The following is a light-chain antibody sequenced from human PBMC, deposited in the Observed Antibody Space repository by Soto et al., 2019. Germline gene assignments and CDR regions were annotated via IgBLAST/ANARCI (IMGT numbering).Light chain of an antibody. V-gene: IGKV1-12*01. Sequence: DIQMTQSPSSVSASVGDRVTITCRASQGISRWLAWYQQKPGKAPNLLIYAASNLQSGVPSRFSGNRSGTDFTLTISNLQPEDFATYFCLQADSFPRTFGQGTRVEIK. CDR1: QGISRW. CDR2: AAS. CDR3: LQADSFPRT. J-gene: IGKJ1*01.